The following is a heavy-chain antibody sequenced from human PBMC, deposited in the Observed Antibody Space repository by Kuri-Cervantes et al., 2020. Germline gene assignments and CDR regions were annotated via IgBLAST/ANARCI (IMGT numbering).Heavy chain of an antibody. J-gene: IGHJ5*02. Sequence: SETLSLTCAVSGGSISSSNWWSWVRQPPGKGLEWIGEIYHSGSTNYNPSLKSRVTISVDKSKNQFSLKLSSVTAADTAVYYCARDSLQVVAKRLKNWFDPWGQGTLVTVSS. D-gene: IGHD3-22*01. V-gene: IGHV4-4*02. CDR1: GGSISSSNW. CDR3: ARDSLQVVAKRLKNWFDP. CDR2: IYHSGST.